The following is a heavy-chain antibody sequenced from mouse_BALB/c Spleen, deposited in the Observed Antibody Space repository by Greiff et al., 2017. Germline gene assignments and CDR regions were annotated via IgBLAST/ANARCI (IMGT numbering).Heavy chain of an antibody. Sequence: EVKLMESGGGLVQPGGSMKLSCVASGFTFSNYWMNWVRQSPEKGLEWVAEIRLKSNNYATHYAESVKGRFTISRDDSKSSVYLQMNNLRAEDTGIYYCTRHGTGYFDVWGAGTTVTVSS. J-gene: IGHJ1*01. CDR2: IRLKSNNYAT. D-gene: IGHD3-3*01. CDR3: TRHGTGYFDV. CDR1: GFTFSNYW. V-gene: IGHV6-6*02.